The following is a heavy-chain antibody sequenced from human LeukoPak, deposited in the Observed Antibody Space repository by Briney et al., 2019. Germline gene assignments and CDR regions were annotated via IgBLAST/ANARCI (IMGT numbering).Heavy chain of an antibody. V-gene: IGHV1-24*01. J-gene: IGHJ4*02. CDR3: ATDPDYYDSSGYLY. CDR2: FDPEDGET. D-gene: IGHD3-22*01. CDR1: GYTLTELS. Sequence: ASVKVSCKVSGYTLTELSMHWVRQAPGKGPEWMGGFDPEDGETIYAQKFQGRVTMTEDTSTDTAYMELSSLRSEDTAVYYCATDPDYYDSSGYLYWGQGTLVTVSS.